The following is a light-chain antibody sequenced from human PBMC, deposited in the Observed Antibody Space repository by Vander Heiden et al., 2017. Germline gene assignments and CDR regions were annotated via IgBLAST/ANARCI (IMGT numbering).Light chain of an antibody. J-gene: IGKJ5*01. CDR1: QGISSW. CDR3: QQDNSYPIT. V-gene: IGKV1-12*01. Sequence: DIHMTQSPSSLSASVGDRVSPTCRASQGISSWLAWYQQKPGKAPKLLIYAASSLQSGVPSRFSGRGSGTDFTLTISSLQPEDVANYYCQQDNSYPITFGQGTRLEIK. CDR2: AAS.